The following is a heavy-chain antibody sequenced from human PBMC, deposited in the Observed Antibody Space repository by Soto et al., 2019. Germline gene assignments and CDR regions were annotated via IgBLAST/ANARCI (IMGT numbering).Heavy chain of an antibody. CDR2: IIPIFGTA. D-gene: IGHD1-26*01. J-gene: IGHJ4*02. Sequence: QVQLVQSGAEVKKPGSSVKVSCKASGGTFSSYAISWVRQAPGQGLEWMGGIIPIFGTANYAQKFQGRVTITPDESTSTAYMEPSSLRSEDTAVYYCASSIVGATFYFASWGQETLVTVSS. CDR1: GGTFSSYA. CDR3: ASSIVGATFYFAS. V-gene: IGHV1-69*01.